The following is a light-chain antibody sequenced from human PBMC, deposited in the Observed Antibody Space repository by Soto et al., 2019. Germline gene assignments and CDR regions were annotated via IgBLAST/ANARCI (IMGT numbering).Light chain of an antibody. V-gene: IGKV1-33*01. Sequence: DIQMTQSPSSLSASAGDRITITCQASQDIATFLNWYQQKPGKAPRLLIYDASTLKPGDTSRFSGSGSGTDFTFTISSLQPEDVAVYYCQQYYTTPWTFGQGTKVEIK. CDR3: QQYYTTPWT. CDR2: DAS. J-gene: IGKJ1*01. CDR1: QDIATF.